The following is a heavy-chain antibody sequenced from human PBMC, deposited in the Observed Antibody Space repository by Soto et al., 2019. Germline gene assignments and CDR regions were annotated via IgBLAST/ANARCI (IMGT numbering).Heavy chain of an antibody. CDR1: GGSISSYY. J-gene: IGHJ5*02. D-gene: IGHD3-22*01. CDR3: ARPYDSSGLGWFAP. Sequence: QVQLQASGPGLVKPSESLSLTCTVYGGSISSYYWSWIRQPPGKGLEWIGYIYYSGSTNYNPSLKSRVPIAVATSKNRFSLKLSSVTAADTAVYYGARPYDSSGLGWFAPWGQRTLVTVST. V-gene: IGHV4-59*08. CDR2: IYYSGST.